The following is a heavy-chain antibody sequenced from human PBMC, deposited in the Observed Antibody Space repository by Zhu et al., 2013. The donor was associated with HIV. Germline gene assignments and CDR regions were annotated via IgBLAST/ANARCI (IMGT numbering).Heavy chain of an antibody. J-gene: IGHJ4*02. CDR1: GYTFTSYG. CDR3: ARGYSSGWDTEEMATIQLDY. D-gene: IGHD6-19*01. Sequence: QVQLVQSGAEVKKPGASVKVSCKASGYTFTSYGISWVRQAPGQGLEWMGWISAYNGNTNYAQKLQGRVTMTTDTSTSTAYMELRSLRSDDTAVYYCARGYSSGWDTEEMATIQLDYWGQGTLVTVSS. V-gene: IGHV1-18*04. CDR2: ISAYNGNT.